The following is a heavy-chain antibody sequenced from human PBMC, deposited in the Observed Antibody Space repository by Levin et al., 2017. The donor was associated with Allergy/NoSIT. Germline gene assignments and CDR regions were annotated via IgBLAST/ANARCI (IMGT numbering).Heavy chain of an antibody. J-gene: IGHJ4*02. CDR2: VKSKPYGGTA. Sequence: PGGSLRLSCETSGFNFADYAVTWYRQAPGKGLEWVGLVKSKPYGGTADYAASVRGRFSISRDDSNRIAYLQMDSLKNEDTAVYFCTRFSAYYNDTSGFGTGFDYWGQGTLVTVSS. D-gene: IGHD3-22*01. V-gene: IGHV3-49*03. CDR3: TRFSAYYNDTSGFGTGFDY. CDR1: GFNFADYA.